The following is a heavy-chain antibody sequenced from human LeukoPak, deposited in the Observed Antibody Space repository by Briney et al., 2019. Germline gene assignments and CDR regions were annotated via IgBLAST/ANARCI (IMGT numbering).Heavy chain of an antibody. D-gene: IGHD2-15*01. CDR1: GFTFSSYW. J-gene: IGHJ4*02. CDR3: AKESCTGSSCYEPR. V-gene: IGHV3-7*01. Sequence: PGGSLRLSCAASGFTFSSYWMNWVRQAPGEGLEWVANIKEDGSEKYYVDSVKGRFTISRDNSKNTLYLQVNSLRAEDTAVYYCAKESCTGSSCYEPRWGQGTLVTVSS. CDR2: IKEDGSEK.